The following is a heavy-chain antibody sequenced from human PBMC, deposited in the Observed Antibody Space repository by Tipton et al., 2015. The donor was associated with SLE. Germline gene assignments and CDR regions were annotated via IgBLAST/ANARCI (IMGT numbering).Heavy chain of an antibody. CDR2: ISYTGNT. Sequence: LRLSCTVSGASISTHYWSWIRQPPGKGLEWIGYISYTGNTNFNPSLKSRVAMSVATSKNQFSLKLISVTAADTAAYFCARSLITSFGVVTKAQDVWGKGTTVTVSS. CDR1: GASISTHY. CDR3: ARSLITSFGVVTKAQDV. D-gene: IGHD3-3*01. V-gene: IGHV4-59*08. J-gene: IGHJ6*04.